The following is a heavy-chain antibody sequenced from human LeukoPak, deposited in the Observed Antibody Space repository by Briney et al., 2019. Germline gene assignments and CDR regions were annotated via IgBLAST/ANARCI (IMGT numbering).Heavy chain of an antibody. V-gene: IGHV3-30*18. D-gene: IGHD3-16*02. CDR2: ISYDGSNK. J-gene: IGHJ6*03. CDR3: AKDSIVYYYYYMDV. CDR1: GFTFSSYG. Sequence: PGRSLRLSCAASGFTFSSYGMHWVRQTPNKGLEWVAVISYDGSNKYYADSVKGRFTISRDKSKNTLCLQMNSLRPEDTAVYYCAKDSIVYYYYYMDVWGKGTTVTVSS.